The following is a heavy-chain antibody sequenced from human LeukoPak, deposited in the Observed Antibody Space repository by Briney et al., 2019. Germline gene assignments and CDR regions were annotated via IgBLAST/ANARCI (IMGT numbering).Heavy chain of an antibody. V-gene: IGHV1-18*01. Sequence: ASVKVSCKASGYTFTNFGISWVRQAPGQGLEWMGWISGYNGNTNYAQKLQGRVTMTTDTSTSTAYMELRSLRSDDTAVYYCARDAPTVTTDPTRFWGQGTLVTVSS. CDR3: ARDAPTVTTDPTRF. CDR2: ISGYNGNT. J-gene: IGHJ4*02. CDR1: GYTFTNFG. D-gene: IGHD4-17*01.